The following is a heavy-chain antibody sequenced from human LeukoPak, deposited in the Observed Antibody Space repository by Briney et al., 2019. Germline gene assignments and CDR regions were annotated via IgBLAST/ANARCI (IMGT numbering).Heavy chain of an antibody. CDR1: GFTFSSYA. D-gene: IGHD6-13*01. J-gene: IGHJ4*02. V-gene: IGHV3-23*01. CDR2: ISGSGDGT. CDR3: AKGDRERASAGTGFDS. Sequence: QPGGSLRLSCAASGFTFSSYAMSWVRQAPGKGLEWVSSISGSGDGTYYADSVKGRFTFSRDNSKNTLSLQMNSLRLDDTAMYYCAKGDRERASAGTGFDSWGQGTLVTVPS.